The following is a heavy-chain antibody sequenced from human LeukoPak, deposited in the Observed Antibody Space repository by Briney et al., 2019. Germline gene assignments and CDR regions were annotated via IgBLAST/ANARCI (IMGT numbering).Heavy chain of an antibody. CDR2: IYYSGST. Sequence: SETLSLTCTVSGGSISSSSYYWGWIRQPPGKGLEWIGSIYYSGSTYYNPSLKSRVTISVDTSKNQFSLKLSSVTAADTAVYYCARSPSFPWFDPWGQGTLVTVSS. CDR1: GGSISSSSYY. V-gene: IGHV4-39*07. CDR3: ARSPSFPWFDP. J-gene: IGHJ5*02.